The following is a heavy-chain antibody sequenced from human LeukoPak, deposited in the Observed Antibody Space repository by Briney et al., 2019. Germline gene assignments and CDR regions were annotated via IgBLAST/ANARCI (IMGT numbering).Heavy chain of an antibody. D-gene: IGHD6-19*01. J-gene: IGHJ4*02. CDR3: ARVRLGRGLDY. CDR2: IHTSGST. V-gene: IGHV4-4*07. Sequence: PSETLSLTCTVSGGSISGYYWSWIRQPAGKGLEWIGRIHTSGSTYYSPSLKSRVTMSVDTSTNQFSLKLSSVTAADTAMYYCARVRLGRGLDYWGQGTLVTVSS. CDR1: GGSISGYY.